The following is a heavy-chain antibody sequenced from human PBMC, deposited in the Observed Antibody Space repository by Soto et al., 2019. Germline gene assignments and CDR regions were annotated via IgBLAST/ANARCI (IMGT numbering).Heavy chain of an antibody. V-gene: IGHV4-30-4*08. CDR2: IYYSGST. CDR1: GGSISSGGYY. D-gene: IGHD6-13*01. CDR3: ATVRSRWNIDY. Sequence: PSETLSLTCTVSGGSISSGGYYWTWIRQRPGQGLEWIGYIYYSGSTFYHPSLKSRVTLSVDTSKNQFSLQLTSVIAADTAVYYCATVRSRWNIDYWGQGTLVTVSS. J-gene: IGHJ4*02.